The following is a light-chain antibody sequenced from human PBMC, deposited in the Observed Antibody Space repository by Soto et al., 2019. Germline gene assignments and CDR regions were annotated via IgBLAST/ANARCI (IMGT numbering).Light chain of an antibody. Sequence: NFMLTQPHSVSESPGKTVTISCTRSSGSIASNYVQWYQQRPGSVPTTVIYEGNQRPSGVPDRFSGSTDGSSNSASLTISGLQTEDEADYYCSSYTSKSSLIFGGGTKLTVL. CDR3: SSYTSKSSLI. CDR1: SGSIASNY. CDR2: EGN. V-gene: IGLV6-57*04. J-gene: IGLJ2*01.